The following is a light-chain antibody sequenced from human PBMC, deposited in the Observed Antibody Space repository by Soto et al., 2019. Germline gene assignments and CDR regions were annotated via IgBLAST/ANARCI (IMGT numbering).Light chain of an antibody. CDR3: QQSYSTPYT. CDR1: QSISSY. Sequence: DIQMTQSPSSLSASVGDRVTITCRASQSISSYLNWYQQKPGIAPKLLIYAASSLQSGVPSRFSGSGSGTDFTLTISSLQPEHFATYYCQQSYSTPYTFGQGTKLEIK. J-gene: IGKJ2*01. CDR2: AAS. V-gene: IGKV1-39*01.